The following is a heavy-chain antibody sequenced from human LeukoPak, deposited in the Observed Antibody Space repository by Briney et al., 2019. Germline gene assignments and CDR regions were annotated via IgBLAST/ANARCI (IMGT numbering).Heavy chain of an antibody. Sequence: ASVKVSCKASGYTFTSYGISWVRQAPGQGLEWMGWISAYNGNTNYAQKLQGRVTMTTDTSTSTAYMELRSLRSDDTALYYCARDHPLKAGGGTGWFDPWGQGTLVTVSS. CDR3: ARDHPLKAGGGTGWFDP. CDR1: GYTFTSYG. V-gene: IGHV1-18*01. CDR2: ISAYNGNT. J-gene: IGHJ5*02. D-gene: IGHD1-1*01.